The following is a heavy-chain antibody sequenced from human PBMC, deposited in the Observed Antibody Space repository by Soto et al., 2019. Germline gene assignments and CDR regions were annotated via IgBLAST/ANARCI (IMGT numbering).Heavy chain of an antibody. J-gene: IGHJ6*02. CDR1: GGSISSSNC. CDR2: IYHSGST. Sequence: QVQLQESGPGLVKPSGTLSLTCAVSGGSISSSNCWSWVRQPPGKGVEWIGEIYHSGSTNYNPSLKSRFTISVDKSKNQFSLKLCSVTAADTAVYYCARRGYCTNGVCYYGMDVWGQGTTVTVSS. CDR3: ARRGYCTNGVCYYGMDV. D-gene: IGHD2-8*01. V-gene: IGHV4-4*02.